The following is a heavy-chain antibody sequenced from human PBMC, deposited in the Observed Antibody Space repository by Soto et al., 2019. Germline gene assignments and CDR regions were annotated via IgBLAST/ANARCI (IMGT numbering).Heavy chain of an antibody. CDR1: GFTFSSSG. V-gene: IGHV3-30*18. D-gene: IGHD5-18*01. CDR2: ISYDGSNK. CDR3: AKCGYSYGLDY. J-gene: IGHJ4*02. Sequence: XGSLRLSCPAAGFTFSSSGMHWVRQAPGKGLDWVAVISYDGSNKYYADSVKGRFTISRDNSKNTLYLQMNSLRAEDTAVYYCAKCGYSYGLDYWGQGTLVTVSA.